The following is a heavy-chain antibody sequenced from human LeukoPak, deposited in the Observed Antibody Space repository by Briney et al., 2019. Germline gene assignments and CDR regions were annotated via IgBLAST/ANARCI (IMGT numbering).Heavy chain of an antibody. D-gene: IGHD5-18*01. CDR1: GGSFSGYY. J-gene: IGHJ4*02. CDR3: ARGRKYSYGRYYFDY. V-gene: IGHV4-34*01. Sequence: SETLSLTCAVYGGSFSGYYWSWIRQPPGKGLEWIGEINHSGSTNCNPSLKSRVTISVDTSKNQFSLKLSSVTAADTAVYYCARGRKYSYGRYYFDYWGQGTLVTVSS. CDR2: INHSGST.